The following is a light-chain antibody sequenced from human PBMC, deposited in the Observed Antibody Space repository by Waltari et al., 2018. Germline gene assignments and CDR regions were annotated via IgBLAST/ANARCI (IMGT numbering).Light chain of an antibody. CDR2: KAS. J-gene: IGKJ1*01. Sequence: DIQMTQSPSTLSASVGDRVTITCRASQSISSWLAWYQQKPGKAPKLLIYKASSLESGVPSRFSGSGSGTEFTLSISSLQPDDFAVYYCQQYSGYEWTFGQGTKVEIK. CDR3: QQYSGYEWT. V-gene: IGKV1-5*03. CDR1: QSISSW.